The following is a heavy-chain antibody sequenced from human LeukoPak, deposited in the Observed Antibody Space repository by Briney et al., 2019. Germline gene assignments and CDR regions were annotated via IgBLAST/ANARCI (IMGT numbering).Heavy chain of an antibody. CDR1: GGSISSYY. CDR2: IYYSGST. D-gene: IGHD2-2*01. CDR3: ASTSVYQLLGGADAFDI. J-gene: IGHJ3*02. Sequence: PSETLSLTCTVSGGSISSYYWSWIRQPPGKGLEWIGYIYYSGSTNYNPSLKSRVTISVDTSKNQFSLKLSSVTAADTSVYYCASTSVYQLLGGADAFDIWGQGTMVTVSS. V-gene: IGHV4-59*01.